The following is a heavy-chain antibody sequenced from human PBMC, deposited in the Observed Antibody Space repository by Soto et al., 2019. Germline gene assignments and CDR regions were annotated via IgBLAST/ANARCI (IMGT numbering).Heavy chain of an antibody. J-gene: IGHJ4*02. D-gene: IGHD2-15*01. CDR2: INAGNGNT. CDR1: GYTFTSYA. Sequence: QVQLVQSGAEVKKPGASVKVSCKASGYTFTSYAMHWVRQAPGQRLEWMGWINAGNGNTKYSQKFQGRGTITRDTCASTGYMELSSLRSEDTALYYCARGPGGPDGPGDYWGKGTLVTVSS. CDR3: ARGPGGPDGPGDY. V-gene: IGHV1-3*01.